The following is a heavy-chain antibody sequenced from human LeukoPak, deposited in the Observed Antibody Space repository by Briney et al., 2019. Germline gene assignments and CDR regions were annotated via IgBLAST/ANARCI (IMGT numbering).Heavy chain of an antibody. CDR2: IYTSGST. Sequence: PSETLSLTCTVSGGSISSGSYYWSWIRQPAGKGLEWIGRIYTSGSTTYNSSLKSRVTISLDTSKNHFSLRLSSVTAADTAVYYCARDREVGATGYYFDYWGQRTLVTVSS. J-gene: IGHJ4*02. CDR3: ARDREVGATGYYFDY. CDR1: GGSISSGSYY. V-gene: IGHV4-61*02. D-gene: IGHD1-26*01.